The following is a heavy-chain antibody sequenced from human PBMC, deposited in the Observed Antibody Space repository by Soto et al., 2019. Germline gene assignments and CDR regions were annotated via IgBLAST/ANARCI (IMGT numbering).Heavy chain of an antibody. V-gene: IGHV5-10-1*01. CDR2: IDPSDSYT. CDR3: ARHPPAGLRYFDWLRDNWFDP. D-gene: IGHD3-9*01. J-gene: IGHJ5*02. CDR1: RYSFTSYW. Sequence: PGESLKISCKGSRYSFTSYWIRREHHMPGKGRAWMGRIDPSDSYTNYSPSFQGHVTISADKSISTAYLQWSSLKASDTAMYYCARHPPAGLRYFDWLRDNWFDPWGQGTLVTVSS.